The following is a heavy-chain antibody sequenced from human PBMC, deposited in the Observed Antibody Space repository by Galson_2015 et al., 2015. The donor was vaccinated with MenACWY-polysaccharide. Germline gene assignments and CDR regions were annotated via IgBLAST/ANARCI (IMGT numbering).Heavy chain of an antibody. CDR3: TRDRPLDC. D-gene: IGHD6-6*01. Sequence: SLRLSCAASGFTFGDYAMAWFRQAPGKGLEWVGFIRSKADNGITAYAASVKGRFTISRDDSKSIAYLQMNSLKIEDAGVYYCTRDRPLDCWGQGTLVTVSS. CDR1: GFTFGDYA. J-gene: IGHJ4*02. CDR2: IRSKADNGIT. V-gene: IGHV3-49*03.